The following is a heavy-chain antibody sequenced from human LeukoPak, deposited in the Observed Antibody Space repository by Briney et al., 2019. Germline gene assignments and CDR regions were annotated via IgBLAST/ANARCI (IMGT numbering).Heavy chain of an antibody. J-gene: IGHJ5*02. V-gene: IGHV1-69*05. CDR2: IIPIFGTA. CDR1: GGTFSSYA. D-gene: IGHD3-3*01. Sequence: SVKVSCKASGGTFSSYAISWVRQAPGQGLEWMGGIIPIFGTANYAQKFQGRVTITTDESTCTAYMELSSLRSEDTAVYYCARGRVAYYDFWSGSNWFDPWGQGTLVTVSS. CDR3: ARGRVAYYDFWSGSNWFDP.